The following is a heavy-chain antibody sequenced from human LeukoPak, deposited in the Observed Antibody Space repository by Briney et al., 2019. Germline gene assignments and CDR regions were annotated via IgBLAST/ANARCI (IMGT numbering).Heavy chain of an antibody. CDR1: GGSISSHY. J-gene: IGHJ3*02. V-gene: IGHV4-59*11. D-gene: IGHD3-10*01. CDR3: ARRGERAGGRGFDI. CDR2: IYYSGST. Sequence: SETLSLTCTVSGGSISSHYWSWSRQPPGKGLEWIGYIYYSGSTNYNPSLKSRVTLSVDTSRTQFSLKLTSVTAADTAVYYCARRGERAGGRGFDIWGQGTMVTVSS.